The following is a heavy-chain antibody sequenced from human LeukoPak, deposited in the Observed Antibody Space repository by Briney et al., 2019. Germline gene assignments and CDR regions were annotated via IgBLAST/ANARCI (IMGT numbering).Heavy chain of an antibody. CDR3: ARFRSSVSSGWYLYYYYMDV. V-gene: IGHV3-11*04. CDR2: ISSSGSTI. Sequence: PGGSLRLSCAASGFTFSDYYMSWIRQAPGKGLEWVSYISSSGSTIYYADSVKGRFTISRDNAKNSLYLQMNSLRAEDTAVYYCARFRSSVSSGWYLYYYYMDVWGKGITVTVSS. D-gene: IGHD6-19*01. CDR1: GFTFSDYY. J-gene: IGHJ6*03.